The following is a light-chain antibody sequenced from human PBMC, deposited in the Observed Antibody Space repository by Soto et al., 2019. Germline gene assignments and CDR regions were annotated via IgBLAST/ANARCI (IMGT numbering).Light chain of an antibody. J-gene: IGKJ4*01. Sequence: IQLTQSPSSLSASVGDRVTITCRASQDIAIYLAWYQQKPGEAPKLLIYAASTLYGGVPSRFSGSGYGTEFTLTISSLQPEDFATYYCQQVNSYPLTFGGGTKVDIK. CDR1: QDIAIY. CDR3: QQVNSYPLT. CDR2: AAS. V-gene: IGKV1-9*01.